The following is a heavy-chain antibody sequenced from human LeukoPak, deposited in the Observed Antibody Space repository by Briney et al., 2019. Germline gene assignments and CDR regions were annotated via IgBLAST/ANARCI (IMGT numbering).Heavy chain of an antibody. D-gene: IGHD5-24*01. V-gene: IGHV1-3*03. CDR2: INAGNGNT. Sequence: ASVKVSCKASGYTFTSYAMHWVRQAPGQRLEWMGWINAGNGNTKYSQEFQGRVTITRDTSASTAYMELSSLRSEDMAVYYCARDNSVRDEAWWFNPWGQGTLVTVSS. CDR3: ARDNSVRDEAWWFNP. CDR1: GYTFTSYA. J-gene: IGHJ5*02.